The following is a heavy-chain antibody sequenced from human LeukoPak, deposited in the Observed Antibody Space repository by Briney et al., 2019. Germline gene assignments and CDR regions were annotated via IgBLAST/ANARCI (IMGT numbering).Heavy chain of an antibody. D-gene: IGHD4-17*01. CDR3: ARPLPLGGVTTTGGYYYYGMDV. J-gene: IGHJ6*02. CDR2: IIPISGTA. Sequence: GASVKVSCKASGGTFSSYAISWVRQAPGQGLEWMGGIIPISGTANYAQKFQGRVTITADESTSTAYMELSSLRSEDTAVYYCARPLPLGGVTTTGGYYYYGMDVWGQGTTVTVSS. V-gene: IGHV1-69*13. CDR1: GGTFSSYA.